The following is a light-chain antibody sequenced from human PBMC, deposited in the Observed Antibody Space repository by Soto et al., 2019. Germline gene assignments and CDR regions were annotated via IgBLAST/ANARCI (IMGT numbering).Light chain of an antibody. Sequence: QSALTQPASMSGSPGQSITISCTGTSSDIGGYNYISWYQQLPGKAPKFIIYDVRNRPSGVSNRFSGSRSGSTASLTISGLQAEDEADYYCSSYTSSSTVIFGGGTKLTVL. V-gene: IGLV2-14*01. CDR2: DVR. CDR3: SSYTSSSTVI. CDR1: SSDIGGYNY. J-gene: IGLJ2*01.